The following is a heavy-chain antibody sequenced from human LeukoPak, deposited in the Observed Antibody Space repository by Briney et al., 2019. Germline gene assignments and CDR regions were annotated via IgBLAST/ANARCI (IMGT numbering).Heavy chain of an antibody. CDR2: IYYSGST. CDR1: GGSISSSSYY. CDR3: ARDSGYDTD. V-gene: IGHV4-39*07. J-gene: IGHJ4*02. D-gene: IGHD5-12*01. Sequence: PSETLSLTCTVSGGSISSSSYYWGWIRQPPGKGLEWSGSIYYSGSTYDNPSLKRRVTITVDTTKNQYSLKLSSATAADTAVYYCARDSGYDTDWGQGTMVTVSS.